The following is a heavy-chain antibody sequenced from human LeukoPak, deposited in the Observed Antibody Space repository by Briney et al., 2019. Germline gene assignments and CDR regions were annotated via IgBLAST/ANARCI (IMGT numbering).Heavy chain of an antibody. CDR1: GYSFTTYW. CDR3: ARPASGEPLGAFDI. Sequence: GESLKISCRTSGYSFTTYWIGWVRQMPGKGLEWMGIMYPGDSDTRYSPSFQGQVTISADKSITTAYLQWSSLKASDTAIFYCARPASGEPLGAFDIWGQGTMVTVSS. CDR2: MYPGDSDT. J-gene: IGHJ3*02. V-gene: IGHV5-51*01. D-gene: IGHD1-26*01.